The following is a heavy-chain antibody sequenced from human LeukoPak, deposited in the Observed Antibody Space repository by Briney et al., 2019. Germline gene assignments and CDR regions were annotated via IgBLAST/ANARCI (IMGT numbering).Heavy chain of an antibody. Sequence: PSETLSLTCAVYGGSFSGYDWSWIRQPPGKGLEWIGEINHSGSTNYNPSLKSRVTISVDTSKNQFSLKLSSVTAADTAVYYCARGSDVRFLEWLFSGYFDYWGQGTLVTVSS. CDR2: INHSGST. V-gene: IGHV4-34*01. CDR1: GGSFSGYD. D-gene: IGHD3-3*01. CDR3: ARGSDVRFLEWLFSGYFDY. J-gene: IGHJ4*02.